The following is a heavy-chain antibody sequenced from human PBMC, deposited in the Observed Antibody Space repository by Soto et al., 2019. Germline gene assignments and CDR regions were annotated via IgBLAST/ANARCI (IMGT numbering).Heavy chain of an antibody. Sequence: QVQLVESGGGVVQPGRSLRLSCAASGFTFSSYGMHWVRQAPGKGLEWVAVIWYDGSNKYYADSVKGRFTISRDNSKKPMYLQVKSLRAEDTAVYYCARDGGAEWLVSSWYCDLWGRGTLVTVSS. CDR2: IWYDGSNK. CDR3: ARDGGAEWLVSSWYCDL. J-gene: IGHJ2*01. CDR1: GFTFSSYG. V-gene: IGHV3-33*01. D-gene: IGHD6-19*01.